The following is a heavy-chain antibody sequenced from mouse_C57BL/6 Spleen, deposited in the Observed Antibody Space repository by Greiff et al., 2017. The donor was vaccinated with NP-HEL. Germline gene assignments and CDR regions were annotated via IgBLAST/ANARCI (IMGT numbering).Heavy chain of an antibody. Sequence: VQLQQSGAELAKPGASVKLSCKASGYTFTSYWMHWVKQRPGQGLEWIGYINPSSGYTKYNQKFKDKATLTADKSSSTAYMQLNSLTYEDSAVYYCAREDYGRGFDVWGTGTTVTVSS. J-gene: IGHJ1*03. D-gene: IGHD1-1*01. CDR3: AREDYGRGFDV. CDR1: GYTFTSYW. V-gene: IGHV1-7*01. CDR2: INPSSGYT.